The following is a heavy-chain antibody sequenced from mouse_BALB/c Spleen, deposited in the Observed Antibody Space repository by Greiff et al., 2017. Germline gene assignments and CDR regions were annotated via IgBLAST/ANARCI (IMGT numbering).Heavy chain of an antibody. V-gene: IGHV1-82*01. CDR2: IYPGDGDT. D-gene: IGHD2-4*01. CDR3: ARRLYYDYDEGAVFDY. Sequence: QVQLQQSGPELVKPGASMKISCKASGYAFSSSWMNWVKQRPGQGLEWIGRIYPGDGDTNYNGKFKGKATLTADKSSSTAYMQLSSLTSVDSAVYFCARRLYYDYDEGAVFDYWGQGTTLTVSS. J-gene: IGHJ2*01. CDR1: GYAFSSSW.